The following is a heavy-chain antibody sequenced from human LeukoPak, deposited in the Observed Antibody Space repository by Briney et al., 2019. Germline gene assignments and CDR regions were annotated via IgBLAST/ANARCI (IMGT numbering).Heavy chain of an antibody. D-gene: IGHD4-17*01. J-gene: IGHJ4*02. CDR3: ARDNGDYVVDY. Sequence: PSETLSLTCTVSGGSISSGSYYGSWIRQPAGKGLEWIGRIYTSGSTNYNPSLKSRVTISVDTSKNQFSLKLSSVTAADTAVYYCARDNGDYVVDYWGQGTLVTVSS. CDR2: IYTSGST. CDR1: GGSISSGSYY. V-gene: IGHV4-61*02.